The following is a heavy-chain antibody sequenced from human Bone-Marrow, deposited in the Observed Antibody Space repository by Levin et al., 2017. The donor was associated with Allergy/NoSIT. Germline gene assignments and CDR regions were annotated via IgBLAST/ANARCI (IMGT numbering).Heavy chain of an antibody. CDR3: GRQYDN. V-gene: IGHV3-74*01. Sequence: PGGSLRLSCTASGFTFSNYWMHWVRQAPGKGLVWVSRINSDGSNTGYADSVKGRFTISRDNSKNTLYLQMNSLRGDDTAVYYCGRQYDNWGQGTLVTVSS. J-gene: IGHJ4*02. CDR1: GFTFSNYW. CDR2: INSDGSNT.